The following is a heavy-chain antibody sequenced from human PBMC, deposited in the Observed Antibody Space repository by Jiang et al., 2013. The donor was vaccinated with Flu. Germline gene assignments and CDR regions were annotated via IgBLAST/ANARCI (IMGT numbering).Heavy chain of an antibody. CDR3: ARNIVVVVADHYFDY. CDR2: IYYSGST. D-gene: IGHD2-15*01. CDR1: GGSISSYY. Sequence: GSGLVKPSETLSLTCTVSGGSISSYYWSWIRQPPGKGLEWIGYIYYSGSTNYNPSLKSRVTISVDTSKNQFSLKLSSVTAADTAVYYCARNIVVVVADHYFDYWGQGTLVTVSS. J-gene: IGHJ4*02. V-gene: IGHV4-59*01.